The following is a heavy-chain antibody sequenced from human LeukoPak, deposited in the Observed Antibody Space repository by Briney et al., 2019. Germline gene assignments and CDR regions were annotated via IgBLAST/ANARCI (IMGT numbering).Heavy chain of an antibody. CDR3: AKDSYYDILTGYYNY. CDR1: GFTLSSYG. D-gene: IGHD3-9*01. CDR2: IQYDGSNK. Sequence: GGSLRLSCAASGFTLSSYGMHWVRQAPGKGLEWVAFIQYDGSNKYYADSVKGRFTISRDNAKNSLYLQMNSLRAEDTALYYCAKDSYYDILTGYYNYWGQGTLVTVSS. J-gene: IGHJ4*02. V-gene: IGHV3-30*02.